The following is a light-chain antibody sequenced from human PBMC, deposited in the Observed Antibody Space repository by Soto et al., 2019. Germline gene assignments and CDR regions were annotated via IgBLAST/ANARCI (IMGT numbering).Light chain of an antibody. CDR3: QQRSKMPLT. V-gene: IGKV3-11*01. J-gene: IGKJ1*01. CDR1: QSVRDN. CDR2: GAS. Sequence: EIVLTQSPGTLSLSPGERATLSCRASQSVRDNLAWYQQKPGQAPRLLIYGASTRATGIPARFSGIGSGTEFTLTISSLEPEDFAIYYCQQRSKMPLTFGHGTKV.